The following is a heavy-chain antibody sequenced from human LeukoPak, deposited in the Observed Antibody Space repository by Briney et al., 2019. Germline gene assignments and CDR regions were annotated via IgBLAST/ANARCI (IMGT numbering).Heavy chain of an antibody. D-gene: IGHD3-16*01. CDR1: GFTFSTYA. V-gene: IGHV3-23*01. CDR2: ISGNGPNT. J-gene: IGHJ4*02. CDR3: AKGGQNFDY. Sequence: PGGSLRLSCAASGFTFSTYAMTWVRQAPGKGLEWVSIISGNGPNTYYADSVKGRFTISRDNSKNTLYLQMNSLRAEDTAVYYCAKGGQNFDYWGQGTLVTVSS.